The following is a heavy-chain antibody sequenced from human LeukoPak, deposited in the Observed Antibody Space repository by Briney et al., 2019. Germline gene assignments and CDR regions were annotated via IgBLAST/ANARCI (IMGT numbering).Heavy chain of an antibody. CDR3: AREERIPYNWFDP. Sequence: SVKVSCKASGGTFSSYAISWVRQAPGQGLEWMGGIIPIFGTANYAQKFQGRVTITADESTSTAYMELSSLRSGDTAVYYCAREERIPYNWFDPWGQGTLVTVSS. J-gene: IGHJ5*02. D-gene: IGHD1-26*01. CDR2: IIPIFGTA. V-gene: IGHV1-69*13. CDR1: GGTFSSYA.